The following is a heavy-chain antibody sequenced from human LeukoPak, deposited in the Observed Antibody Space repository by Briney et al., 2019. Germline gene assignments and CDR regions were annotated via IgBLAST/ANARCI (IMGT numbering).Heavy chain of an antibody. CDR2: ISAYNGNT. CDR1: GYTFTSYG. Sequence: GSVKVSCKASGYTFTSYGISWVRQAPGQGLEWMGWISAYNGNTNYAQKLQGRVTMTTDTSTSTAYMELRSLRSDDTAVYYCARLLHYDFWSGYWFDPWGQGTLVTVSS. D-gene: IGHD3-3*01. V-gene: IGHV1-18*01. J-gene: IGHJ5*02. CDR3: ARLLHYDFWSGYWFDP.